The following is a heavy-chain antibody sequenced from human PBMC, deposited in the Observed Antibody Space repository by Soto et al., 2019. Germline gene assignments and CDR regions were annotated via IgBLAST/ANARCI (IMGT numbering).Heavy chain of an antibody. CDR3: AKDWRWEQFNYGMNV. D-gene: IGHD3-3*01. J-gene: IGHJ6*02. V-gene: IGHV3-23*01. CDR1: GFTFDDYA. CDR2: ISGSGGST. Sequence: GGSLRLSCAASGFTFDDYAMHWVRQAPGKGLEWVSAISGSGGSTYYADSVKGLFTISRDNSKNTLYLQMNSLRAEDTAVYYCAKDWRWEQFNYGMNVWGQGTTVTVSS.